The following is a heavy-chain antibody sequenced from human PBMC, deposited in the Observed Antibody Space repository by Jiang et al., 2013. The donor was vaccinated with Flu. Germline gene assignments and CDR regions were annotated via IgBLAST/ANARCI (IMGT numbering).Heavy chain of an antibody. CDR1: GFSLTSNGVA. CDR2: IYWDDDK. J-gene: IGHJ4*02. CDR3: VYKGETDFNSGYKFDY. V-gene: IGHV2-5*02. Sequence: KPTQTLTLTCTVSGFSLTSNGVAVGWIRQPPGKALEWLALIYWDDDKRYSPSLRSRLTLTRDASRGQVVLTMTNMVPVDTATFYCVYKGETDFNSGYKFDYWGQGILVTVSS. D-gene: IGHD5-12*01.